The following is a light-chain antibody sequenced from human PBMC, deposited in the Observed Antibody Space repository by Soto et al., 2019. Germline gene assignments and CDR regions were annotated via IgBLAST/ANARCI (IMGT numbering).Light chain of an antibody. CDR3: QHRSDWPST. CDR1: QSVGTY. Sequence: EIVLTQSPATLSLSPGERATLSCRASQSVGTYFAWYQQKPDQAPMLLIYYSSNRATGIPARFSGSGSGTDFTLTISSLEPEDFAVYYCQHRSDWPSTFGGGTKVKIK. J-gene: IGKJ4*01. V-gene: IGKV3-11*01. CDR2: YSS.